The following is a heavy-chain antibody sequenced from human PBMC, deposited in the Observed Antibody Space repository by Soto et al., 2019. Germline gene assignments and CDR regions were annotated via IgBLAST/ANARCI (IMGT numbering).Heavy chain of an antibody. CDR1: GYTFTSYY. V-gene: IGHV1-46*04. Sequence: ASVKVSCKASGYTFTSYYMHWVRQAPGQGLEWMGIINPSGGSTSYAQKLQGRVTMTRDTSTSTVYMELSSLRSEDTAVYYCAREGRTNYYYYGMDVWGQGTTVTVSS. CDR2: INPSGGST. D-gene: IGHD1-26*01. CDR3: AREGRTNYYYYGMDV. J-gene: IGHJ6*02.